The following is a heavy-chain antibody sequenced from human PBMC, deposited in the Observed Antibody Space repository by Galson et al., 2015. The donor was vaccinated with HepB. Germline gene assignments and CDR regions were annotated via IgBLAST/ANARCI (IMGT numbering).Heavy chain of an antibody. CDR1: GYSFTGYY. D-gene: IGHD6-19*01. CDR3: ARGDYNSGWYIDY. J-gene: IGHJ4*02. CDR2: INPNSGGT. V-gene: IGHV1-2*05. Sequence: SVKVSCKASGYSFTGYYVHWVRQAPGQGLEWMGRINPNSGGTNYAQKFQGRVTMTRDTSISTAYMELSRLGSDDTVVYYCARGDYNSGWYIDYWGQGTLVTVSS.